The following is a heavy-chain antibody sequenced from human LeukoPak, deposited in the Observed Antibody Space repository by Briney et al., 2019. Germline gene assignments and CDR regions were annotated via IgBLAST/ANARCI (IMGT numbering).Heavy chain of an antibody. Sequence: SETLSLTCTVSGGSISSGDYYWSWIRQPPGKGPEWIGYIYYSGSTYYNPSLKSRVTISVDTSKNQFSLKLSSVTAADTAVYYCAREPVGYCSSTSCYFGWFDPWGQGTLVTVSS. CDR3: AREPVGYCSSTSCYFGWFDP. D-gene: IGHD2-2*01. CDR2: IYYSGST. CDR1: GGSISSGDYY. V-gene: IGHV4-30-4*08. J-gene: IGHJ5*02.